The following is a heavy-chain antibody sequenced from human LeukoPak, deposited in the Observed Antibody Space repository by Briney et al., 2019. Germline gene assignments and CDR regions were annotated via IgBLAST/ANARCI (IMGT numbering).Heavy chain of an antibody. J-gene: IGHJ5*02. Sequence: ASVKVSCKASGYTFTSYAMHWVRQAPGQRLEWMGWINAGNGNTKYSQEFQGRVTITTDTSTSTAYMELRSLRSDDTAVYYCARDPYYYGSGSYFGWFDPWGQGTLVTVSS. CDR2: INAGNGNT. V-gene: IGHV1-3*01. CDR3: ARDPYYYGSGSYFGWFDP. D-gene: IGHD3-10*01. CDR1: GYTFTSYA.